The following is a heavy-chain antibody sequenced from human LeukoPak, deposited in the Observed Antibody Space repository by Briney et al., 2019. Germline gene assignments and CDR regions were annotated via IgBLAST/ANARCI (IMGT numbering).Heavy chain of an antibody. CDR2: IHTSGNT. CDR3: AREEIVSGSYYSWFDP. D-gene: IGHD3-10*01. CDR1: GGSINSSSFY. V-gene: IGHV4-61*09. J-gene: IGHJ5*02. Sequence: PSETLSLTCTVSGGSINSSSFYWSWIRQPAGKGLEWIGHIHTSGNTNYNPSLKSRVTISVDTSKNQFSLKLSSVTAADTAVYYCAREEIVSGSYYSWFDPWGQGTLVTVSS.